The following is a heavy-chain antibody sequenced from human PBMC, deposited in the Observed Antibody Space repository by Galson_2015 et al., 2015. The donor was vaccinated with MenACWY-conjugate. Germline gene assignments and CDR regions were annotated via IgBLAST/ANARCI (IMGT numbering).Heavy chain of an antibody. CDR3: VSGSSGWRGMDI. CDR2: ICAGGISI. D-gene: IGHD6-19*01. J-gene: IGHJ6*02. Sequence: SLRLSCAASGFAFSNYCMHWVRQAPGKGLECVSRICAGGISIMYGDSVRGRFTISRDDAENTLYLQMDSLRADDTAVYFCVSGSSGWRGMDIWGQGTTVTVSS. CDR1: GFAFSNYC. V-gene: IGHV3-74*03.